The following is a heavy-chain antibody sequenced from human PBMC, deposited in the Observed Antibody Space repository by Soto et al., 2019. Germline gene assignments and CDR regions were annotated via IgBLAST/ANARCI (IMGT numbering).Heavy chain of an antibody. D-gene: IGHD2-21*01. V-gene: IGHV3-74*01. CDR3: AKAYCRGDGCRNSLDP. J-gene: IGHJ5*02. Sequence: EVQLVESGGGSVQPGGSLRLSCAASGFSFSNYWMHWVRRAPGKGLVWVSRIKSDGSSTNYAGSVEGRFTISRDNAKNTVYLQMNRLRAEDTAVYYCAKAYCRGDGCRNSLDPWCQGTLVTVSS. CDR2: IKSDGSST. CDR1: GFSFSNYW.